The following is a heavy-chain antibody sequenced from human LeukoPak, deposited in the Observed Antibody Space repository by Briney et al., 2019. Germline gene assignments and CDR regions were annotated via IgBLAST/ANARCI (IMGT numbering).Heavy chain of an antibody. CDR2: INPNSGGT. Sequence: ASVKVSCKASGYTFTGYYMHWVRQAPGQGLEWMGRINPNSGGTNYAQKFQGRVTMTRDTSISTAYMELSRLRSDDTAVYYCAREGRYCSGGSCYSSAFDIWGQGTMVTVSS. CDR1: GYTFTGYY. D-gene: IGHD2-15*01. CDR3: AREGRYCSGGSCYSSAFDI. J-gene: IGHJ3*02. V-gene: IGHV1-2*06.